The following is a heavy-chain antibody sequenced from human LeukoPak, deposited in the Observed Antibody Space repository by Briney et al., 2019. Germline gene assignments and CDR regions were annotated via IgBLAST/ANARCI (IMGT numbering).Heavy chain of an antibody. CDR3: ARDYVWGSSESDY. Sequence: GGSLRLSCAASGFTFSSYEMNWFRQTPGKGLEWVGNINQDGSEKYYLDSVRGRFTISRDNAKNSLYLQMNSLRVEDTAIYYCARDYVWGSSESDYWGQGTLVTVSS. V-gene: IGHV3-7*01. CDR2: INQDGSEK. CDR1: GFTFSSYE. D-gene: IGHD7-27*01. J-gene: IGHJ4*02.